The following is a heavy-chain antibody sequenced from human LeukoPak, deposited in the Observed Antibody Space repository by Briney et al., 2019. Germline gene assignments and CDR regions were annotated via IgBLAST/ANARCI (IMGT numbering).Heavy chain of an antibody. J-gene: IGHJ5*02. Sequence: ASVKVSCKASGYTFTSYGISWVRQAPGQGLEWMGWISAYNGNTNYAQKLQGRVTMTTDTSTSTAYMELRSLRSDDTAVYYCARVPSYQLLRGPQYNWFDPWGQGTLVTVSS. D-gene: IGHD2-2*01. V-gene: IGHV1-18*01. CDR3: ARVPSYQLLRGPQYNWFDP. CDR2: ISAYNGNT. CDR1: GYTFTSYG.